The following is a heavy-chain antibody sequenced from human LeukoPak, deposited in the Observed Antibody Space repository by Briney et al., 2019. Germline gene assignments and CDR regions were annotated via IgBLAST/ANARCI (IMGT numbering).Heavy chain of an antibody. CDR2: IIPIFGTA. CDR1: GGTFSSYA. Sequence: GASVKVSCKASGGTFSSYAISWVRQAPGQGLEWMGGIIPIFGTANYAQKFQGRVTITADKSTSTAYMELSSLRSEDTAVYYCARDYVPIGSLASTFDYWGQGTLVTVSS. V-gene: IGHV1-69*06. J-gene: IGHJ4*02. CDR3: ARDYVPIGSLASTFDY. D-gene: IGHD3-16*01.